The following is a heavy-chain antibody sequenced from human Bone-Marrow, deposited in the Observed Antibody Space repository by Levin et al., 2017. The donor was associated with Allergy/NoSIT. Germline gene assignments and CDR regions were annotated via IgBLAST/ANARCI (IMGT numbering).Heavy chain of an antibody. CDR3: ARGIIGDVRVAHKEAFDI. Sequence: SCAASGFTLSDYYMSWIRQAPGKGLEWVSYISSSGTDMYNADSVKGRFTISRDNAKNSLNLQMSSLRAEDTAVYYCARGIIGDVRVAHKEAFDIWGQGTMVTVSS. J-gene: IGHJ3*02. CDR1: GFTLSDYY. V-gene: IGHV3-11*04. CDR2: ISSSGTDM. D-gene: IGHD2-8*02.